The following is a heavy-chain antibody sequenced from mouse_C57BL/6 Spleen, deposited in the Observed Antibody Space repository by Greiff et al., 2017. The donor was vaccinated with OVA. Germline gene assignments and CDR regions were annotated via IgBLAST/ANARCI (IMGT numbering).Heavy chain of an antibody. CDR2: IDPANGNT. CDR3: ARSGYGSSSYYFDY. D-gene: IGHD1-1*01. Sequence: EVQLQQSVAELVRPGASVKLSCTASGFNIKNPYMHWVKQRPEQGLEWIGRIDPANGNTKYAPKFQGKATITADTSSNTAYLQLSSLTSEDTAIYYCARSGYGSSSYYFDYWGQGTTLTVSS. J-gene: IGHJ2*01. CDR1: GFNIKNPY. V-gene: IGHV14-3*01.